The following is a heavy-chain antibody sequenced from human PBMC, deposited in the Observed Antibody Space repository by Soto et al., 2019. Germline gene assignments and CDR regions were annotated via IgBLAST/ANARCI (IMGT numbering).Heavy chain of an antibody. D-gene: IGHD1-26*01. CDR2: TDSDGTFT. CDR1: GFTFSTYW. V-gene: IGHV3-74*01. J-gene: IGHJ4*02. CDR3: AKAWGIDY. Sequence: PGGSLRLSCVASGFTFSTYWMHWVRQTPGEGLVWVSHTDSDGTFTTYADSVKGRFTISRDNSKNTLYLQMNSLRVEDTAIYYCAKAWGIDYWGQGTLVTVSS.